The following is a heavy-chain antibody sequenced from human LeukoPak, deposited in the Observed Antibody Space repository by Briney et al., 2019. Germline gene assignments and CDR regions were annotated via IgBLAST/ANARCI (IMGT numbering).Heavy chain of an antibody. V-gene: IGHV3-48*01. CDR2: ISSSSSTI. CDR3: ARDGIAATGFDP. Sequence: GGPLRLSCAASGFTLSSYSMNWLRQAPGKGLEWASSISSSSSTIYYADSGKGRFTISRDNDKNSMYLQMNSLRAEDTAVYYCARDGIAATGFDPWGQGTLVTVSS. D-gene: IGHD6-13*01. J-gene: IGHJ5*02. CDR1: GFTLSSYS.